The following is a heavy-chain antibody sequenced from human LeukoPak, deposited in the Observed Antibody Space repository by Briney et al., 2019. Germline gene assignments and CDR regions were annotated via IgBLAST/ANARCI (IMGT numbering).Heavy chain of an antibody. CDR3: ARGETTVTTDDAFDI. V-gene: IGHV4-30-2*01. D-gene: IGHD4-17*01. Sequence: PSETLSLTCAVSGGSISSGGYSWSWIRQPPGKGLEWIGYIYHSGSTYYNPSLKSRVTISVDRSKNQFSLKLSSVTAADTAVYYCARGETTVTTDDAFDIWGQGTMVTVSS. CDR1: GGSISSGGYS. CDR2: IYHSGST. J-gene: IGHJ3*02.